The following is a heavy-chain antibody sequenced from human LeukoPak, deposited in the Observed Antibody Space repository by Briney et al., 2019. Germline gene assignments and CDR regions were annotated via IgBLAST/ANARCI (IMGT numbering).Heavy chain of an antibody. CDR2: INHGGST. Sequence: PSETLSLTCAVYGGSFSGYYWSWIRQPPGKGLEWIGEINHGGSTNYNPSLKSRVTISVDTSKNQFSLKLSSVTAADTAVYYCARGGRGHCSSTSCYRRWFDPWGQGTLVTVSS. CDR3: ARGGRGHCSSTSCYRRWFDP. CDR1: GGSFSGYY. J-gene: IGHJ5*02. V-gene: IGHV4-34*01. D-gene: IGHD2-2*01.